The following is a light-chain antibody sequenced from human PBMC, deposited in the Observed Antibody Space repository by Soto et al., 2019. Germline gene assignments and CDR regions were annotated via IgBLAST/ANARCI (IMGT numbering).Light chain of an antibody. V-gene: IGLV1-44*01. CDR3: AAWDDILNGYV. CDR2: SNY. J-gene: IGLJ1*01. CDR1: SSNIGSNT. Sequence: QSVLTQPPSASGTPGQRVTIPCSGSSSNIGSNTVTWYQQLTGTAPKVVIYSNYERPSGVPDRFSGSTSGTSASLVIRGLQSEDDADYYCAAWDDILNGYVFGGGTKVTVL.